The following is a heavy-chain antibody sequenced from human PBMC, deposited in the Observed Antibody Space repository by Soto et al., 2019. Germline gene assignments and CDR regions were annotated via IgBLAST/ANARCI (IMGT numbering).Heavy chain of an antibody. J-gene: IGHJ4*02. CDR2: MSPYNGHT. D-gene: IGHD2-15*01. Sequence: QVQLMQSGPEVKKPGASVKVSCKASGYPFTVFGISWVRQAPGQGIEWLGWMSPYNGHTNYAQKLQGRVTMTPDTSTSTAYMELRRLRSDDTAVYYCARDPGGARGCDFWGQGTLVTVSS. V-gene: IGHV1-18*01. CDR1: GYPFTVFG. CDR3: ARDPGGARGCDF.